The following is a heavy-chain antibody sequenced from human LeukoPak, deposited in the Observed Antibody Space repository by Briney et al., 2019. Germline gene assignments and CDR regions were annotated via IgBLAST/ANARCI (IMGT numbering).Heavy chain of an antibody. J-gene: IGHJ4*02. CDR1: GFTFSSYG. CDR2: IWYDGSNK. D-gene: IGHD6-19*01. V-gene: IGHV3-33*06. CDR3: AKDRYSSGWYYFDY. Sequence: PGRSLRLSCAASGFTFSSYGMHWVRQAPGKGLEWVAVIWYDGSNKYYADSVKGRFTISRDNSKNTLYLQMNSLRAEDTAVYYCAKDRYSSGWYYFDYWGQGTLVTVSS.